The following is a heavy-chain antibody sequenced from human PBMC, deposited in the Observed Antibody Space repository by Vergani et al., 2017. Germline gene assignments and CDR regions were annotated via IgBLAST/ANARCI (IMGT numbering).Heavy chain of an antibody. CDR3: ARGMTTETTDLDGCDI. CDR1: SFSVSSHY. CDR2: INIGGRT. J-gene: IGHJ3*02. Sequence: LVESGGGLVQPGGSLRLSCAASSFSVSSHYMTWVRQAPGKGLEWGSTINIGGRTSYADSVKGRLTLTRDDSKNTVHLQMNSLRPEDTAVYYCARGMTTETTDLDGCDIWGQGTMVSVSS. V-gene: IGHV3-66*02. D-gene: IGHD4-17*01.